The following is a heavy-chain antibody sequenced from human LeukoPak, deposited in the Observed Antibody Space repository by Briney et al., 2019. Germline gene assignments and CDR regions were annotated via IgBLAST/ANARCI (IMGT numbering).Heavy chain of an antibody. CDR2: IYHSGST. CDR1: GYSISSGYY. D-gene: IGHD3-10*01. J-gene: IGHJ4*02. V-gene: IGHV4-38-2*02. CDR3: ARLWDEWFGDLLDY. Sequence: PSETLSLTCTVSGYSISSGYYWGWIRQPPGKGLEWIGSIYHSGSTYYNPSLKSRVTISVDTSKNQFSLKLSSVTAADTAVYYCARLWDEWFGDLLDYWGQGTLVTVSS.